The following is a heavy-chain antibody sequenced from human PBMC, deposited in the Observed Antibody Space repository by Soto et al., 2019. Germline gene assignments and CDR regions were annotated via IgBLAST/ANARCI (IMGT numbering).Heavy chain of an antibody. Sequence: EVQLVETGGGLIQPGGSLKLSCVASGFTVSSNYMSWVRQAPGKGLEWVSIIYNSGTTYYADSVKGRFTVSRDNSKNTLYLQMYSLRAEDTAVYYCARDSYFTLWGQGTLVTVSA. CDR1: GFTVSSNY. D-gene: IGHD2-15*01. J-gene: IGHJ4*02. V-gene: IGHV3-53*02. CDR2: IYNSGTT. CDR3: ARDSYFTL.